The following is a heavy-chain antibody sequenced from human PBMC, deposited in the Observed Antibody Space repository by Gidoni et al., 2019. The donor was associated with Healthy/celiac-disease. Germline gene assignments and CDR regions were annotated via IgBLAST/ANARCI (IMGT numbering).Heavy chain of an antibody. Sequence: EVQLVESGGGLVQPGGSLRLSCAASGFPFSSYDMHWVRQATGKGLEWVSASGTAGDTYYPGSVKGRFTISRENAKNSLYLQMNSLRAGDTAVYYCARGPITMVRGVMDDGMDVWGQGTTVTVSS. J-gene: IGHJ6*02. V-gene: IGHV3-13*04. CDR1: GFPFSSYD. CDR2: SGTAGDT. D-gene: IGHD3-10*01. CDR3: ARGPITMVRGVMDDGMDV.